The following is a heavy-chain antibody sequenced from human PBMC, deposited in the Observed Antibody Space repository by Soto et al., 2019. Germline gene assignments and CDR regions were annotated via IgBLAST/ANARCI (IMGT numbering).Heavy chain of an antibody. CDR1: GFTISDHF. D-gene: IGHD5-12*01. V-gene: IGHV3-72*01. J-gene: IGHJ4*02. CDR3: ARGGNEYSY. CDR2: TKNIGNNYAT. Sequence: EVQVVESGGGLVQPGGSLRLSCAASGFTISDHFIDWVRQAPGKGLEWVGRTKNIGNNYATEYPASVKGRFTISRDDSRNSVYLYMNRLKSEDTAVYFCARGGNEYSYWGQGTLVTVSS.